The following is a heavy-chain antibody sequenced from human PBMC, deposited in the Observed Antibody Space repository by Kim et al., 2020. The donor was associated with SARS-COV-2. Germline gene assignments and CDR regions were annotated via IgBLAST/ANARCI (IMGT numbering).Heavy chain of an antibody. Sequence: GGSLRLSCAASGFTFSSYAMSWVRQAPGKGLEWVSAISGSGGSTYYADPVKGRFTISRDNSKKTLYLQMNSLRAEDTAVYYCAKDHYGSGSTAGRGDAFDIWGQGTMVTVSS. V-gene: IGHV3-23*01. D-gene: IGHD3-10*01. CDR1: GFTFSSYA. J-gene: IGHJ3*02. CDR2: ISGSGGST. CDR3: AKDHYGSGSTAGRGDAFDI.